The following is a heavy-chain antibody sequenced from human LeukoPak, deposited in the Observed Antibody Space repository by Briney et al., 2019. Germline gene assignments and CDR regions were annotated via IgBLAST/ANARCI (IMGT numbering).Heavy chain of an antibody. CDR2: IYSDESLI. D-gene: IGHD5-24*01. CDR3: GRYGLSGNGYTSYFYYGMDF. CDR1: GYSFSKYW. J-gene: IGHJ6*02. V-gene: IGHV5-51*01. Sequence: GESLKISCTASGYSFSKYWIGWVRQTPGKGLDWMGFIYSDESLIRYSPSFEGQVTISADNSINTAYLQWNSLKASDTAMYYCGRYGLSGNGYTSYFYYGMDFWGQGTAVTVSS.